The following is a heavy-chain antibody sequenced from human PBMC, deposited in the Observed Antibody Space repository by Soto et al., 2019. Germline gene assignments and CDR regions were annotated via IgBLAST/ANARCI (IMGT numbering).Heavy chain of an antibody. D-gene: IGHD3-16*01. CDR1: KFTFSNFA. J-gene: IGHJ4*02. V-gene: IGHV3-30*18. Sequence: QVQLVESGGGVVQPGRSLRLSCAASKFTFSNFAMHWVRQTPGKGLEWVARISYDRSNKYYADSVKGRFSISRDNSKNTISLHMNSMRPEDTDAVDCAKEGGVSSVQPGHYDYWGQGTLVTVSS. CDR2: ISYDRSNK. CDR3: AKEGGVSSVQPGHYDY.